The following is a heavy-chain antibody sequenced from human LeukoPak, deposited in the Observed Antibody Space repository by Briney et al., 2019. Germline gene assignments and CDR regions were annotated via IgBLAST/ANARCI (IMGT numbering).Heavy chain of an antibody. CDR3: ARSYCSGGSCYDLFDP. V-gene: IGHV4-59*01. J-gene: IGHJ5*02. Sequence: PSETLSLTCTVSGGSLSSYYWSWIRQPPGKGLEWIGYIYYSGSTNYNPSLKSRVTISVDTSKNQFSLKLSSVTAADTAVYYCARSYCSGGSCYDLFDPWGQGTLVTVSS. CDR2: IYYSGST. CDR1: GGSLSSYY. D-gene: IGHD2-15*01.